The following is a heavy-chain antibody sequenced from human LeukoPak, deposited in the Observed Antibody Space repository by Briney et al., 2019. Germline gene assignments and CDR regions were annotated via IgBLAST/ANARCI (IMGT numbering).Heavy chain of an antibody. CDR2: ITASPIST. CDR1: GFTFSTYG. CDR3: ARSIGPPNNDAFDV. V-gene: IGHV3-23*01. D-gene: IGHD1/OR15-1a*01. Sequence: GGSLRLSCAASGFTFSTYGMSWVRQAPGKGLAWVSSITASPISTYYADSVKGRFTISRDNSKNMLFLQMNSLRADDTAVYYCARSIGPPNNDAFDVRGQGTMVAVSS. J-gene: IGHJ3*01.